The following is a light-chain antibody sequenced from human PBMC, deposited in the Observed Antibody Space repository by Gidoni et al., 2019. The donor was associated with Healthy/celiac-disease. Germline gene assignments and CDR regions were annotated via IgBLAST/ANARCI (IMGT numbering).Light chain of an antibody. CDR1: QSVSSSY. V-gene: IGKV3-20*01. J-gene: IGKJ5*01. CDR2: GAS. Sequence: EIVLTQSPGTLSLSPGERATLSCRASQSVSSSYLAWYQQTPGQPPRLLIYGASSRATVIPDRFSGSGSGTDFTLTISRLEPEYFAVYYCQQYGSSPITFGQGTRLEIK. CDR3: QQYGSSPIT.